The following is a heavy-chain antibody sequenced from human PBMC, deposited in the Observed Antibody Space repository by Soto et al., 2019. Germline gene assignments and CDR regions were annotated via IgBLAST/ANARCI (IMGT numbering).Heavy chain of an antibody. V-gene: IGHV3-72*01. J-gene: IGHJ4*02. Sequence: EVQLVESGGGLVPPGGSLRLSCAASGFTFSDHYMDWVRQASGKGLEWVGRSRNKANSYSTEYAASVKGRFTISRDESKNSLYLQMNSLKTEDTAVYYCARFSGSYTRGLDYWGQGTLVTVSS. CDR3: ARFSGSYTRGLDY. D-gene: IGHD1-26*01. CDR2: SRNKANSYST. CDR1: GFTFSDHY.